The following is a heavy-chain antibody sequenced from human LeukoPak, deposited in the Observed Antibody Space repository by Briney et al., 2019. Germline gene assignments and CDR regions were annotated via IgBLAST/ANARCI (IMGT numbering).Heavy chain of an antibody. CDR2: IKHSGST. D-gene: IGHD3-9*01. CDR3: ARGRTTYYDILTGYYPFDY. V-gene: IGHV4-34*01. Sequence: SETLSLTCAVYGGSFSGYYWSWIRQPPGKGLERIGEIKHSGSTNYNPSLKSRVTISVDTSKNQFSLKLSSVTAADTAVYYCARGRTTYYDILTGYYPFDYWGQGTLVTVSS. J-gene: IGHJ4*02. CDR1: GGSFSGYY.